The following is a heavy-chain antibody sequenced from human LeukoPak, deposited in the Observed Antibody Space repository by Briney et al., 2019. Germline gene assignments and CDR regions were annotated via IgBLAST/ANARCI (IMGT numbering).Heavy chain of an antibody. CDR1: GGTFSSYT. J-gene: IGHJ4*02. V-gene: IGHV1-69*13. CDR3: ARDGRYCSSTSCYPYFDY. CDR2: IIPIFGTA. Sequence: ASVKVSCKASGGTFSSYTISWVRQAPGQGLEWMGGIIPIFGTANYAQKFQGRVTITADESTSTAYMELSSLRSEDTAVYYCARDGRYCSSTSCYPYFDYWGQGTLVTVSS. D-gene: IGHD2-2*01.